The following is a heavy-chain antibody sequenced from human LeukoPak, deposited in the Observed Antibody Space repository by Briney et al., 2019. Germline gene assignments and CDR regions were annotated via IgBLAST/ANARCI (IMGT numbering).Heavy chain of an antibody. CDR2: IYYRGNT. J-gene: IGHJ4*02. CDR3: ASERGYHAN. Sequence: PSETLSLTCTVSGASISTRGYYWGWIRQPPGNGLEWIGTIYYRGNTYYHPSLEGQVTMSVDTSKNQFSLNVISMTAVDTAMYYCASERGYHANWGQGTLVTVSS. D-gene: IGHD5-12*01. V-gene: IGHV4-39*07. CDR1: GASISTRGYY.